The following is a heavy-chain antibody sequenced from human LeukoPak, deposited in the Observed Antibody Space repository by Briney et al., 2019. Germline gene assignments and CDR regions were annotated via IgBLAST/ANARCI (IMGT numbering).Heavy chain of an antibody. CDR2: ISYDGSNK. CDR1: GFTFSSYA. J-gene: IGHJ5*02. D-gene: IGHD3-16*01. V-gene: IGHV3-30-3*01. CDR3: ASLIFDP. Sequence: GGSLRLPCAASGFTFSSYAMHWVRQAPGKGLEWVAVISYDGSNKYYADSVKGRFTISRDNSENTLYLQMNSLRAEDTAVYYCASLIFDPWGQGTLVTVSS.